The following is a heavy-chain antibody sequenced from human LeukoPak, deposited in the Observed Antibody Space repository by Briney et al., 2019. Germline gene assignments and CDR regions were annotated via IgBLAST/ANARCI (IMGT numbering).Heavy chain of an antibody. D-gene: IGHD3-3*01. CDR3: ARADFIDAGPYLIAP. CDR2: INTKTGGT. CDR1: GYTFTDYY. V-gene: IGHV1-2*02. J-gene: IGHJ5*02. Sequence: ASVKVSCKTSGYTFTDYYIHWVRQAPGQGLEWMGWINTKTGGTSFARTFQGRVTMTRHPSITTVYMDMAWLTSDDTAIYFCARADFIDAGPYLIAPWGQGTLVTVSS.